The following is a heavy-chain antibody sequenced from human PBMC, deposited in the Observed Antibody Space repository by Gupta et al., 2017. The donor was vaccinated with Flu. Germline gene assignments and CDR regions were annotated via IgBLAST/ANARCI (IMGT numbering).Heavy chain of an antibody. CDR3: ARVFLDDLHSGYSLENYFDY. CDR1: GFTFSSYG. J-gene: IGHJ4*02. D-gene: IGHD3-22*01. V-gene: IGHV3-33*01. Sequence: QVQLVESGGGVVQPGRSLRLSCAASGFTFSSYGMHWVRQAPGKGLEWVAVIWYDGSNKYYADSVKGRFTISRDNSKNTLYLQMNSLRAEDTAVYYCARVFLDDLHSGYSLENYFDYWGQGTLVTVSS. CDR2: IWYDGSNK.